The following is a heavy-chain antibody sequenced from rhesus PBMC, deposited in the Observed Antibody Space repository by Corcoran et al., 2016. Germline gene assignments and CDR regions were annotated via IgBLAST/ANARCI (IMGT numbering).Heavy chain of an antibody. CDR1: GCSFSSYC. V-gene: IGHV4-80*01. CDR3: ARSGVITPHRFDY. Sequence: QVQLQESVPGLVKPSETLSLTCAVSGCSFSSYCWRFIRQPPGQVLAWIGEINGNSGRTNYKPSLKRRGTIAKEASKNQFSLKLNSVTDADTAGYYCARSGVITPHRFDYWGQGVLVTVSS. CDR2: INGNSGRT. D-gene: IGHD3-28*01. J-gene: IGHJ4*01.